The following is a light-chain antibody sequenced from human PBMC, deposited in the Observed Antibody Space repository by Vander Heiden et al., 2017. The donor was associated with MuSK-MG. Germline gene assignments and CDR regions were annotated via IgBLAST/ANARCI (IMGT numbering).Light chain of an antibody. J-gene: IGKJ1*01. Sequence: DTQVTQYPSTLSASVGDRVTITCRASQSISSWLAWYQQKPGKAPKLLVYKASSLESGVPSRFSGSGSGTEFTLTISSLQPDDFATYYCQQYNSYPGTFGQGTKVEIK. CDR2: KAS. V-gene: IGKV1-5*03. CDR3: QQYNSYPGT. CDR1: QSISSW.